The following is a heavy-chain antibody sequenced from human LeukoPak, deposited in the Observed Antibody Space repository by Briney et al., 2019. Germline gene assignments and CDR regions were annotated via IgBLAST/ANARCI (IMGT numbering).Heavy chain of an antibody. CDR3: ARDLGSRN. CDR2: LNTYDRST. V-gene: IGHV3-74*03. CDR1: GFTFSESW. J-gene: IGHJ4*02. Sequence: GGSLRLSCAASGFTFSESWMHWLRHAPGKGLEWVSRLNTYDRSTTYADSVKGRFTISSDNAKNTLYLQMNSLRIEDTAVYYCARDLGSRNWGQGTLVTVSS. D-gene: IGHD7-27*01.